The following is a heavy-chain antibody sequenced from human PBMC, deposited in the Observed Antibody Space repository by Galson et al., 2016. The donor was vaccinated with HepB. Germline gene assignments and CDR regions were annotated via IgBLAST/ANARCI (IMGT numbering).Heavy chain of an antibody. CDR2: IIPKFGKG. J-gene: IGHJ6*02. Sequence: SVKVSCKAFGSSFSAYAISWVRQAPGQGLQWMGGIIPKFGKGDYPQSLRGRVTITADESTTTAFMELTNLRSQDAAVYYCARSSIAPYSYHAMDVWGQGTTVTVSS. CDR3: ARSSIAPYSYHAMDV. D-gene: IGHD2-21*01. V-gene: IGHV1-69*13. CDR1: GSSFSAYA.